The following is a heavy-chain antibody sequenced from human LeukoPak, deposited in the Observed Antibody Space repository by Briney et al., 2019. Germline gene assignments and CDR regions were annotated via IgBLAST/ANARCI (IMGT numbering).Heavy chain of an antibody. J-gene: IGHJ4*02. CDR3: VTESGWLFDY. Sequence: GGSLRLSCAAAGFTFSDRYVSWIRLAQGKGMEWVAYISPDGQNIHYADSVRGRSTISRDNAKNSLFLQVNSLRAEDTAMYYCVTESGWLFDYWGQGTLVTVSS. D-gene: IGHD5-12*01. CDR1: GFTFSDRY. CDR2: ISPDGQNI. V-gene: IGHV3-11*04.